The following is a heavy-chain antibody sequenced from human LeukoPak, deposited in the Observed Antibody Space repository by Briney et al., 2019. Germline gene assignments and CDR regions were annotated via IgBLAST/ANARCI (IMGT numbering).Heavy chain of an antibody. CDR2: ISYDGSNK. CDR1: GFTFSSYS. D-gene: IGHD6-13*01. Sequence: GGSLRLSCAASGFTFSSYSMNWVRQAPGKGLEWVAVISYDGSNKYYADSVKGRFTISRDNSKNTLYLQMNSLRAEDTAVYYCAKDGAAAPTAHFDYWGQGTLVTVSS. V-gene: IGHV3-30*18. CDR3: AKDGAAAPTAHFDY. J-gene: IGHJ4*02.